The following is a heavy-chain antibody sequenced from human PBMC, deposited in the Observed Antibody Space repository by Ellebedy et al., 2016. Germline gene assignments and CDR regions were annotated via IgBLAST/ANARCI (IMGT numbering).Heavy chain of an antibody. Sequence: GESLKISCGASGFTFSSYDMHWVRQVTGKSLEWVSAIGTTGDPYIPGSVKGRFTISRENAKNSVYLEMDSLTAGDTGVYYCARGVGAAPGGMDVWGQGTTVIVSS. V-gene: IGHV3-13*05. J-gene: IGHJ6*02. D-gene: IGHD6-6*01. CDR3: ARGVGAAPGGMDV. CDR2: IGTTGDP. CDR1: GFTFSSYD.